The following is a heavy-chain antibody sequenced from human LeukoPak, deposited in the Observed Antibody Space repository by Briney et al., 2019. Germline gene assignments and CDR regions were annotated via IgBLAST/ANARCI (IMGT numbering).Heavy chain of an antibody. J-gene: IGHJ4*02. D-gene: IGHD3-10*01. Sequence: GASVKVSCKASGYIFTSFAMHWVRQAPGQGLEWMGWINTNTGNPTYAQGFTGRFVFSLDTSDSTAYLQISSLKAEDTAVYFCARILVRGVNPLGYWGQGTLVTVSS. CDR1: GYIFTSFA. CDR2: INTNTGNP. V-gene: IGHV7-4-1*02. CDR3: ARILVRGVNPLGY.